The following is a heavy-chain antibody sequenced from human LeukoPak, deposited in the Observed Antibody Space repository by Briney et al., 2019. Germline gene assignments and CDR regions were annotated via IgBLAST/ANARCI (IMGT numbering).Heavy chain of an antibody. CDR1: GGSISGFY. D-gene: IGHD6-13*01. J-gene: IGHJ3*02. CDR3: ASQKRTSGGQLANDAFDI. CDR2: IYYSGST. Sequence: SETLSLTCTVSGGSISGFYWTWIRQPPGKGLEWIGYIYYSGSTNYNPSLKSRVTISVDTSKNQFSLKLNSVTAADTAVYYCASQKRTSGGQLANDAFDIWGQGTMVIVSS. V-gene: IGHV4-59*08.